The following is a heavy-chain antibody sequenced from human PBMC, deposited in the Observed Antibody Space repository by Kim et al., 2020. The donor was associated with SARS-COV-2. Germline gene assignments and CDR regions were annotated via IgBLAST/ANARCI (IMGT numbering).Heavy chain of an antibody. D-gene: IGHD3-10*01. V-gene: IGHV4-39*02. CDR2: IISSGHT. Sequence: SETLSLTCSVSGDSITTTDTSWAWIRQPAGKGLEWIGTIISSGHTYKNPALKSRVTISLDTSRNHFSLNIISVTAADTATYFCARQDLLHWSGDGKLLGSFLCCGQGALVTVSS. J-gene: IGHJ4*02. CDR3: ARQDLLHWSGDGKLLGSFLC. CDR1: GDSITTTDTS.